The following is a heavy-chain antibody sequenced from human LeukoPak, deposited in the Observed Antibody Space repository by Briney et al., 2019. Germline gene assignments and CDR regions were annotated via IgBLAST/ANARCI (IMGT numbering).Heavy chain of an antibody. J-gene: IGHJ3*02. CDR2: ISSNGCTL. D-gene: IGHD6-19*01. Sequence: GGPLRLFCAASGFTFSSYEMNWVRQPPGKALEGVSYISSNGCTLYYANSVKGRFTISRENAKNSLYLQMNSLRAEDTAVYYCARTRGWYNAFDIWGQGTMVTVS. CDR3: ARTRGWYNAFDI. V-gene: IGHV3-48*03. CDR1: GFTFSSYE.